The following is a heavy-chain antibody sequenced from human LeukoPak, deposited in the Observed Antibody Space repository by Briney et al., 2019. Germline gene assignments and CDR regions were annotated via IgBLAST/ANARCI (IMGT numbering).Heavy chain of an antibody. Sequence: SETLSLTCTVSGGSISSGDYYWSWIRQPPGKGLEWIGYIYYSGSTYYNPSLKSRVTISVDTSKNQFSLKLSSVTAADTAVYYCASSIFGVVNFDYWGQGTLVTVSS. CDR2: IYYSGST. J-gene: IGHJ4*02. V-gene: IGHV4-30-4*08. CDR1: GGSISSGDYY. D-gene: IGHD3-3*01. CDR3: ASSIFGVVNFDY.